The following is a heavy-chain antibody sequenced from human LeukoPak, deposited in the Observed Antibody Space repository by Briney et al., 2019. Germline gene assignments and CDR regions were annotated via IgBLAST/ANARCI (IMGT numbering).Heavy chain of an antibody. CDR1: GFTLSSYS. CDR2: ISSSSSYI. V-gene: IGHV3-21*01. D-gene: IGHD4-17*01. Sequence: GGSLRLSCAAPGFTLSSYSINWVRQAPGKGLEWVTSISSSSSYIYYADSVKRRFTISRDNDRKSLYLEMNSLRAEQPAVYYCAKGMTTVTTSEDAFDIWGQGTMVTVSS. CDR3: AKGMTTVTTSEDAFDI. J-gene: IGHJ3*02.